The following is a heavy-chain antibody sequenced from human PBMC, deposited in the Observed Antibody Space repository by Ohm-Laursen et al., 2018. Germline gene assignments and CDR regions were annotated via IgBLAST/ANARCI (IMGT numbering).Heavy chain of an antibody. Sequence: SDTLSLTCTVSGGAISNYYWSWIPQPPGKGLEWIGHINYSGNTKYNPSLKSRITISIDTSKNQFSLKLSSVTAADTAVYYCARQEGYCSSTSCYEVWFDPWGQGTLVTVSS. CDR2: INYSGNT. V-gene: IGHV4-59*08. D-gene: IGHD2-2*01. CDR1: GGAISNYY. CDR3: ARQEGYCSSTSCYEVWFDP. J-gene: IGHJ5*02.